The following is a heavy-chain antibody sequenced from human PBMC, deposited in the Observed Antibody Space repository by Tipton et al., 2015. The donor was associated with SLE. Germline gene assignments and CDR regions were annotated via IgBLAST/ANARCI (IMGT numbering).Heavy chain of an antibody. V-gene: IGHV4-59*11. CDR3: ARSIAVAEGYYYYYAMDV. CDR1: GGSISGHY. Sequence: TLSLTCTVSGGSISGHYCSWIRQPPGEGLEWIGYIYYSGITNYNPSLKSRVTISVDTSKNQFSLRLSSVTAADTAVYYCARSIAVAEGYYYYYAMDVWGQGTTVTVSS. CDR2: IYYSGIT. J-gene: IGHJ6*02. D-gene: IGHD6-19*01.